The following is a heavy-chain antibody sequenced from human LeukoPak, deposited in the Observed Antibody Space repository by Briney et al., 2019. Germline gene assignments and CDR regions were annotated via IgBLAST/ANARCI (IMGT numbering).Heavy chain of an antibody. CDR3: ARVGGSGSYYNVADYYGMDV. CDR2: TYTSGST. V-gene: IGHV4-4*07. J-gene: IGHJ6*02. D-gene: IGHD3-10*01. CDR1: GGSISSYY. Sequence: PSETLSLTCTVSGGSISSYYWSWIRQPAGKGLEWIGRTYTSGSTNYNPSLKSRVTMSVDTSKNQFSLKLSSVTAADTAVYYCARVGGSGSYYNVADYYGMDVWGQGTTVTVSS.